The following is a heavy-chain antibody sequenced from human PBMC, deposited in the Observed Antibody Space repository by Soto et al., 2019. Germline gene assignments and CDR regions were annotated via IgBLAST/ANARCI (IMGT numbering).Heavy chain of an antibody. CDR3: ARSMKTGKNFDY. J-gene: IGHJ4*02. CDR2: ISGSNTYT. D-gene: IGHD7-27*01. Sequence: SLLLPCAAYGFTFSDDYMSWIRQAPGKGLEWLSYISGSNTYTDYADSVKGRFTISRDNAKNSLYLQMNSLRADDTAVYYCARSMKTGKNFDYWGQGT. V-gene: IGHV3-11*03. CDR1: GFTFSDDY.